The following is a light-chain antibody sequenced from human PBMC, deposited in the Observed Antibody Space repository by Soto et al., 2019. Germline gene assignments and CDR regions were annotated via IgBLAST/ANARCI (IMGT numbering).Light chain of an antibody. CDR2: DAS. V-gene: IGKV3-11*01. J-gene: IGKJ1*01. CDR1: QSISNY. Sequence: EIVLTQSPATLSLSPGERATLSCRASQSISNYLAWYQHRPGQAPRLLIYDASTRATGIPARFSGSGSGTDFTFTISRLEPEDFAVYFCQLRSNWPPTWTFGQGTKVEIK. CDR3: QLRSNWPPTWT.